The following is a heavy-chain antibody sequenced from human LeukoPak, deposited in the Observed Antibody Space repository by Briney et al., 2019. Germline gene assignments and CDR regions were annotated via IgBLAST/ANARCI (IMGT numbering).Heavy chain of an antibody. CDR3: ARPDIGVASFDY. V-gene: IGHV3-23*01. CDR1: GFTFTSDA. Sequence: QSGGPLRLSCVASGFTFTSDAMSWVRQAPGKGLEWVSTISGSGGSTYYADSVKGRFTISRDNSKNTLDLQMNSLRAEDTAIYYCARPDIGVASFDYWGQGTLVTVSS. CDR2: ISGSGGST. D-gene: IGHD5-12*01. J-gene: IGHJ4*02.